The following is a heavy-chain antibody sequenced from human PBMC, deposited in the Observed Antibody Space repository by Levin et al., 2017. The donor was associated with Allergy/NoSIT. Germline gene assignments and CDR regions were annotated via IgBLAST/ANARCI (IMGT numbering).Heavy chain of an antibody. CDR2: ISHDGTDK. Sequence: GESLKISCAASGFVFNNYPIHWVRQAPGKGLEWVAVISHDGTDKYYTGSVEGRFSVARDSSENRVYLQMNSLRPEDTGLYYCARDLESYPRYGMDVWGQGTTVTVSS. D-gene: IGHD3-16*01. J-gene: IGHJ6*02. CDR3: ARDLESYPRYGMDV. CDR1: GFVFNNYP. V-gene: IGHV3-30-3*01.